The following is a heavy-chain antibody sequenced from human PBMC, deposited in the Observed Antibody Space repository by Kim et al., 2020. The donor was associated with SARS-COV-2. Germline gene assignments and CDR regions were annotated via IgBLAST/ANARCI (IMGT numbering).Heavy chain of an antibody. Sequence: SETLSLTCSISGGSTGRYFWTWIRQPPGKGPEWIGHISYGGSTNFNPALKSRVTISVDASKNQISLKMTAVTAADTAVYYCARDSGSSGNSYYFDSWGQG. CDR3: ARDSGSSGNSYYFDS. V-gene: IGHV4-59*01. CDR1: GGSTGRYF. CDR2: ISYGGST. J-gene: IGHJ4*02. D-gene: IGHD3-10*01.